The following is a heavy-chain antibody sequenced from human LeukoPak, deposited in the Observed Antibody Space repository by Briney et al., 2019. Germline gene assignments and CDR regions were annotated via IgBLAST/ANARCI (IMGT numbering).Heavy chain of an antibody. CDR1: GYTFTSYG. J-gene: IGHJ3*02. CDR2: ISAYNGNT. D-gene: IGHD3-3*01. CDR3: AREDYDFWSGYYPDAFDI. Sequence: ASVKVSCKASGYTFTSYGISWVRQAPGQGLEWMGWISAYNGNTNYAQKLQGRVTMTTDTSTSTAYMELRSLRSDDTAVYYCAREDYDFWSGYYPDAFDIWGQGTMVTVSS. V-gene: IGHV1-18*01.